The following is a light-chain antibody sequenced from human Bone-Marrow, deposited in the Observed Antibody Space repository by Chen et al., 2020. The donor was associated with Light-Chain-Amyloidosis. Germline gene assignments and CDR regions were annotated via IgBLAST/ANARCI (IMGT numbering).Light chain of an antibody. CDR2: WAS. J-gene: IGKJ4*01. CDR3: QQYYSTPLT. V-gene: IGKV4-1*01. CDR1: QSLLYSSDNKNY. Sequence: DIVMTQSPDSLAVSLGERATINCKSSQSLLYSSDNKNYLAWYQQKPGQPLKLLISWASTRESVVSGRFICRGSGTDFTRTIISLQAEDVAVYYCQQYYSTPLTFGGGTKVEIK.